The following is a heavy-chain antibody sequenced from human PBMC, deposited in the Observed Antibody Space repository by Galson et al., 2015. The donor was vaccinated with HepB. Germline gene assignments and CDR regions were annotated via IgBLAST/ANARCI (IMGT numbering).Heavy chain of an antibody. D-gene: IGHD6-19*01. J-gene: IGHJ6*02. Sequence: ETLSLTRTVSGGSISSYYWSWVRQPPGKGLEWIGYIYDSGSTNYNPSLKSRVTISLDTSKNQVTLKLSSVTAADTAVYYCARTLRLRIAVTGMHYYGMDVWGQGTTVTVSS. V-gene: IGHV4-59*08. CDR3: ARTLRLRIAVTGMHYYGMDV. CDR2: IYDSGST. CDR1: GGSISSYY.